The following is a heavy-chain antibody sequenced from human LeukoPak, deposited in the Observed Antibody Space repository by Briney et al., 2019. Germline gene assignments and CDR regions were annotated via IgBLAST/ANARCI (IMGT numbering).Heavy chain of an antibody. Sequence: PGGSLRLSCAASGFTFSNAWMSWVRQAPGKGLEWVGRIKRKTDGGTTDYAAPVKGRFTISRDDPKNTLYLQMNSLKTEDTAVYYCTKAYGSGEDYWGQGTLVTVSS. D-gene: IGHD3-10*01. CDR2: IKRKTDGGTT. V-gene: IGHV3-15*01. J-gene: IGHJ4*02. CDR3: TKAYGSGEDY. CDR1: GFTFSNAW.